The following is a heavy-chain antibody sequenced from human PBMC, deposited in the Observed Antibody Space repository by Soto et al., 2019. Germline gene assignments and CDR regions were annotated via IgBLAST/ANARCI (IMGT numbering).Heavy chain of an antibody. Sequence: PWWSLRLSCSASVFTFSSYAMNWARQAPGKGLEWVASISTRSDIYYADSVKGRFTISRDNAKNSVPLQMNSLRAEDTAVYYCAREETAWPLAYGLDVWGQGTTVTVSS. CDR3: AREETAWPLAYGLDV. V-gene: IGHV3-21*01. J-gene: IGHJ6*02. D-gene: IGHD2-21*02. CDR2: ISTRSDI. CDR1: VFTFSSYA.